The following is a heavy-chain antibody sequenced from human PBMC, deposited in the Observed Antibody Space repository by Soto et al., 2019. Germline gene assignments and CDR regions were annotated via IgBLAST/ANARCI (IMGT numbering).Heavy chain of an antibody. CDR1: GLPFSSYG. J-gene: IGHJ3*02. CDR3: AREKRNWYDYDSSGSLEAFDI. D-gene: IGHD3-22*01. V-gene: IGHV3-33*01. Sequence: EGSLRLSCAASGLPFSSYGMHWARQAPCKGLEWVAVIWYDGSNKYYADSVKGRFTISRDNSKNTLYLQMNSLRAEDTAVYYCAREKRNWYDYDSSGSLEAFDIWGQGTMVTVSS. CDR2: IWYDGSNK.